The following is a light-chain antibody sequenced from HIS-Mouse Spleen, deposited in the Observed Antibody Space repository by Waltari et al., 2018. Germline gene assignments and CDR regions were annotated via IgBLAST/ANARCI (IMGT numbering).Light chain of an antibody. CDR3: YSTDSSGNHRV. CDR2: EDS. CDR1: ALPKKY. J-gene: IGLJ2*01. Sequence: VSVSPGQTARITCSGDALPKKYAYWYQQKSGQAPVLVIYEDSKRPSGIPEGFSGSSPGTMATLTISGAQVEDEADYYCYSTDSSGNHRVFGGGTKLTVL. V-gene: IGLV3-10*01.